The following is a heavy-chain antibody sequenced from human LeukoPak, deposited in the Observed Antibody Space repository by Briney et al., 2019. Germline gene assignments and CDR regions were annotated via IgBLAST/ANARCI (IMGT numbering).Heavy chain of an antibody. CDR1: GYTFTSYA. CDR2: INAGNGNT. CDR3: ARESVTEYSYYDY. Sequence: ASVKVSCKASGYTFTSYAIHWVRQAPGQRLEWMGWINAGNGNTKYSQEFQGRVTMTRDMSTSTVYMELSSLRSEDTAVYYCARESVTEYSYYDYWGQGTLVTVSS. D-gene: IGHD4-11*01. V-gene: IGHV1-3*03. J-gene: IGHJ4*02.